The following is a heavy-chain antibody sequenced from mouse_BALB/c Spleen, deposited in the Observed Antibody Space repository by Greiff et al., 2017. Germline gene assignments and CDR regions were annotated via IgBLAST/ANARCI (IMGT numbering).Heavy chain of an antibody. CDR3: ARSEAYYAMDY. CDR2: ISSGSSTI. J-gene: IGHJ4*01. Sequence: EVQLVESGGGLVQPGGSRKLSCAASGFTFSSFGMHWVRQAPEKGLEWVAYISSGSSTIYYADTVKGRFTISRDNPKNTLFLQMTSLRSEDTAMYYYARSEAYYAMDYWGQGTSVTVSS. V-gene: IGHV5-17*02. CDR1: GFTFSSFG.